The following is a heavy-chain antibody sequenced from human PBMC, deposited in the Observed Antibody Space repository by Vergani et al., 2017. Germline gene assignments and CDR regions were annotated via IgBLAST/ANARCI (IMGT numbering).Heavy chain of an antibody. CDR2: ISYDGSNK. V-gene: IGHV3-30*18. J-gene: IGHJ4*02. D-gene: IGHD3-3*01. CDR3: AKDFFSRVTPYSGVWSSSPTSD. CDR1: GFTFSNYG. Sequence: QVQLVESGGGVVQPGRSLRLSCAASGFTFSNYGMHSVRPAPGKGLEWVALISYDGSNKDYADSGKGRFTISRDNSKNTLYLQMNSLRAEDTAVYYCAKDFFSRVTPYSGVWSSSPTSDWGQGTLVTVSS.